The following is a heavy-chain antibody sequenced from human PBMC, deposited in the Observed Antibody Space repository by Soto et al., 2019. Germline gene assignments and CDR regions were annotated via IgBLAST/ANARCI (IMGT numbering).Heavy chain of an antibody. J-gene: IGHJ4*02. V-gene: IGHV3-33*01. Sequence: GGSXRLSCAASGFTFSSYGMHWVRQAPGKGLEWVAVIWYDGSNKYYADSVKGRFTISRDNSKNTLYLQMNSLRAEDTAVYYCARAPQGRPGGYWGQGTLVTVSS. CDR1: GFTFSSYG. CDR2: IWYDGSNK. CDR3: ARAPQGRPGGY.